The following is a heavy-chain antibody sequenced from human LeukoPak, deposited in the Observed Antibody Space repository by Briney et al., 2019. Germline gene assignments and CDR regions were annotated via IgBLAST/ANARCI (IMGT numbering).Heavy chain of an antibody. Sequence: SETLSLTCTVSGGSISSYYWSWIRQPPGKGLEWIGYIYYSGSTNYNPSLKSRVTISVDTSKNQFSLKLSSVTAADTAVYYCARAVDTAMVTGYYFDYWGRGTLVTVSS. J-gene: IGHJ4*02. V-gene: IGHV4-59*08. CDR3: ARAVDTAMVTGYYFDY. CDR2: IYYSGST. CDR1: GGSISSYY. D-gene: IGHD5-18*01.